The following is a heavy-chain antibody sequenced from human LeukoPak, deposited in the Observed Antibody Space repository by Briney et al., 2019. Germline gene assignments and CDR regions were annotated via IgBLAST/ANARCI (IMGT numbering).Heavy chain of an antibody. CDR3: ARKGWFGEGDY. D-gene: IGHD3-10*01. CDR1: GFTFSSHG. V-gene: IGHV3-7*01. J-gene: IGHJ4*02. CDR2: IKRDGSEK. Sequence: GETLRLSCAASGFTFSSHGMNWVRQAPGKGLEWVANIKRDGSEKYYVDSVKGRFTISRDNAKNSLYLQMNSLRAEDTAVYYCARKGWFGEGDYWGQGTLVTVSS.